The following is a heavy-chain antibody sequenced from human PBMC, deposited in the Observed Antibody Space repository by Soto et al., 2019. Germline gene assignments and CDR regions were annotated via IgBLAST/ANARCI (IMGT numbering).Heavy chain of an antibody. D-gene: IGHD6-13*01. CDR2: IYYSGST. Sequence: QLQLQESGPGLVKPSQTLSLTCTVSGGSISSGGYYWSWIRQHPGKGLEWIGYIYYSGSTYYTPSRKSRVTISVGTSKNPFSLKLSTVTAADTAVYYCARSLAAAGWYFDLWGGGNLFTVSS. CDR3: ARSLAAAGWYFDL. V-gene: IGHV4-31*03. J-gene: IGHJ2*01. CDR1: GGSISSGGYY.